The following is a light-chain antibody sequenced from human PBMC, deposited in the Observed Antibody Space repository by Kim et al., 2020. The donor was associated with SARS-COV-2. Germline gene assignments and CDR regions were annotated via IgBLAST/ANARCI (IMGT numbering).Light chain of an antibody. CDR2: QDT. CDR3: QTWDSSSVI. Sequence: VYPEQTASITCSGEKLEDEYVCWYKQKAGQSPVLLIYQDTKWPSGIPERFSGSNSGNTATLTISETQAMDEADYYCQTWDSSSVIFCGGTQMTV. J-gene: IGLJ2*01. V-gene: IGLV3-1*01. CDR1: KLEDEY.